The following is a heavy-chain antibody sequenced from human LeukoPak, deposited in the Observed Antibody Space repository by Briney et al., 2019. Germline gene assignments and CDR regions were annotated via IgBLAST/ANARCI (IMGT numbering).Heavy chain of an antibody. CDR3: ATNLFCASASCL. CDR1: GFTFSDYT. D-gene: IGHD2-2*01. Sequence: GGSLRLSCAASGFTFSDYTMNWVRQAPGKGLEWLSSIGTAGNYIFYADSVQGRFTISRDNANDSLYLEMKSLRVEDTASYYCATNLFCASASCLWGQGTLVTVSS. J-gene: IGHJ4*02. V-gene: IGHV3-21*01. CDR2: IGTAGNYI.